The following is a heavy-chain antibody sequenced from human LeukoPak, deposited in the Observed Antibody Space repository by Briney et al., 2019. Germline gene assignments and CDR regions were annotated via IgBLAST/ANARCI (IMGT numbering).Heavy chain of an antibody. Sequence: ASVKVSCKASGGTFSSYAISWVRQAPGQGLEWMGRINPNSGGTNYAQKFQGRVTMTRDTSISTAYMELSRLRSDDTAVYYCASSMVRGVIEPFDYWGQGTLVTVSS. V-gene: IGHV1-2*02. J-gene: IGHJ4*02. CDR2: INPNSGGT. CDR1: GGTFSSYA. CDR3: ASSMVRGVIEPFDY. D-gene: IGHD3-10*01.